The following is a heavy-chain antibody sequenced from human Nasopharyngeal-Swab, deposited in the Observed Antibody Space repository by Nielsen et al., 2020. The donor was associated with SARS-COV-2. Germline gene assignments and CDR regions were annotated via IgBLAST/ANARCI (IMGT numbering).Heavy chain of an antibody. CDR1: GDSVSSTSTG. D-gene: IGHD1-1*01. V-gene: IGHV6-1*01. CDR3: ARGYLKSGMDV. Sequence: SETLSLTCAISGDSVSSTSTGWNWIRQSPSRGLEWLGRTYYGSKRYTDYAVSVKSRITINADNYKNQFSLQLNSVNPEDTAVYYCARGYLKSGMDVWGQGTTVTVSS. J-gene: IGHJ6*02. CDR2: TYYGSKRYT.